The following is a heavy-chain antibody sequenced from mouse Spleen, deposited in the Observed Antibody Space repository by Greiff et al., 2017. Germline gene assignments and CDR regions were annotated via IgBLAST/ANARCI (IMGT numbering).Heavy chain of an antibody. CDR1: GYTFTSYT. CDR3: ARGTTVVAPGFDV. D-gene: IGHD1-1*01. J-gene: IGHJ1*01. CDR2: INPSSGYT. Sequence: VQLQESGAELARPGASVKMSCKASGYTFTSYTMHWVKQRPGQGLEWIGYINPSSGYTNYNQKFKDKATLTADKSSSTAYMQLSSLTSEDSAVYYCARGTTVVAPGFDVWGAGTTVTVSS. V-gene: IGHV1-4*01.